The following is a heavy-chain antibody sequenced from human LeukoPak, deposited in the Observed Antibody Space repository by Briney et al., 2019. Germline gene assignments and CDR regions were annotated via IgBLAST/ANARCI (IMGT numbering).Heavy chain of an antibody. Sequence: PSETLSLTCTVSGGSISSGGYYWSWIRQHPGKGLEWIGYIYYSGSTYYNPSLKSRVTISVDTSKNQLSLKLSSVTAADTAVYYCARTNPSNWFDPWGQGTLVTVSS. V-gene: IGHV4-31*03. CDR3: ARTNPSNWFDP. J-gene: IGHJ5*02. CDR1: GGSISSGGYY. CDR2: IYYSGST.